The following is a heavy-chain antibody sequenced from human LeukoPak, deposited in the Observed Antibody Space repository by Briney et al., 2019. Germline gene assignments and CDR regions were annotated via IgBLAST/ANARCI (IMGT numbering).Heavy chain of an antibody. D-gene: IGHD3-22*01. CDR1: GGSISGYY. CDR3: ARLYYYDSSGYYPEGGAFDI. J-gene: IGHJ3*02. V-gene: IGHV4-59*08. Sequence: PSETLSLTCTVSGGSISGYYWSWIRQPPGKGLEWIGYIYYSGSTNYNPSLKSRVTISVDTSKNQFSLKLSSVTAADTAVYYCARLYYYDSSGYYPEGGAFDIWGQGTMVTVSS. CDR2: IYYSGST.